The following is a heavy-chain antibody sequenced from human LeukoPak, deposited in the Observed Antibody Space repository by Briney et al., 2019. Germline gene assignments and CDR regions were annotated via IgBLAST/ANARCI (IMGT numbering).Heavy chain of an antibody. CDR3: ARGQWLVRGPYVDL. V-gene: IGHV4-59*01. D-gene: IGHD6-19*01. CDR1: GGSISSYY. Sequence: SETLSLTCTVSGGSISSYYWSCIRQPPGKGLEWIGYIYYSGSTNYNPSLKSRVTISVDTSKNQFSLKLSSVTAADTAVYYCARGQWLVRGPYVDLWGQGTLVTVS. J-gene: IGHJ5*02. CDR2: IYYSGST.